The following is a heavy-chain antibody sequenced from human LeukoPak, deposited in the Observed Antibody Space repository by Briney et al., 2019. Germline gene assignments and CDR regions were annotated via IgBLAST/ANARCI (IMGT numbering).Heavy chain of an antibody. Sequence: GGSLRLSCAASGFTFSSYDIHWVRQGPGKGLEWVAFIRYDGSSKYYADSVKGRITISRDNPKNTLFLQMNSLRAEDTALYYCAKHGGYSGSYRGFDYWGQGTLVTVSS. CDR1: GFTFSSYD. V-gene: IGHV3-30*02. J-gene: IGHJ4*02. D-gene: IGHD1-26*01. CDR3: AKHGGYSGSYRGFDY. CDR2: IRYDGSSK.